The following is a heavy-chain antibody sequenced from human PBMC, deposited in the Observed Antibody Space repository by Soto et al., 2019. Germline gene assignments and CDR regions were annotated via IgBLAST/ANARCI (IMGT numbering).Heavy chain of an antibody. D-gene: IGHD3-9*01. CDR1: GFTFSSYA. Sequence: EVQLLESGGGLVQPGGSLRLSCAASGFTFSSYAMSWVRQAPGKGLEWVSAISGSGGSTYYADSVKGRFTISRAKSKTTLYLPMNSLRAEDTAVYYCEKALGPVTATYFGYGDYAMDVWGQGTTVTFSS. CDR3: EKALGPVTATYFGYGDYAMDV. J-gene: IGHJ6*02. V-gene: IGHV3-23*01. CDR2: ISGSGGST.